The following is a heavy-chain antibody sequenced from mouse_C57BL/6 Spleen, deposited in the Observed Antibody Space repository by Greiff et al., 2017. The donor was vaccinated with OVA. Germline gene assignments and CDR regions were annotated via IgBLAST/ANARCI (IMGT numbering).Heavy chain of an antibody. CDR3: AKSGAYYSNFWYFDV. D-gene: IGHD2-5*01. J-gene: IGHJ1*03. V-gene: IGHV2-5*01. CDR2: IWRGGST. Sequence: VQLQQSGPGLVQPSQSLSITCTVSGFSLTSYGVHWVRQSPGKGLEWLGVIWRGGSTDYNAAFMSRLSITKDNSKSQVFFKMNSLQADDTAIYYCAKSGAYYSNFWYFDVWGTGTTGTVSS. CDR1: GFSLTSYG.